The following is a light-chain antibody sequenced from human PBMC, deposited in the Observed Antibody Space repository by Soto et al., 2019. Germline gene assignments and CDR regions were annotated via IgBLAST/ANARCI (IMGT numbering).Light chain of an antibody. J-gene: IGKJ4*01. V-gene: IGKV4-1*01. CDR2: WAS. CDR1: QSLLFSSNNKNY. CDR3: QQYYTTPPLT. Sequence: DIVMTQSPDSLAVSLGERATINCKSSQSLLFSSNNKNYLAWYQQKPGQPPKLLIYWASTRESGVSDRFSGSGSGTDFTLTISSLQAEDVAVYYCQQYYTTPPLTFGGGTKVEIK.